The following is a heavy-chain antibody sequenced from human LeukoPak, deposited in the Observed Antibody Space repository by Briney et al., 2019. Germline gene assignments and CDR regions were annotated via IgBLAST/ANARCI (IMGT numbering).Heavy chain of an antibody. CDR1: GFSFSGSA. V-gene: IGHV3-73*01. J-gene: IGHJ5*02. Sequence: GGSLKLSCAASGFSFSGSAIHWVRQAPGKGLEWVGRIRGAGYSDAPAYVASVRGRFAISRDDSKSTAYLQMNSLKAEDTAVYYCTVPASGGNWFDPWGPGTLVTVSS. D-gene: IGHD2-2*01. CDR2: IRGAGYSDAP. CDR3: TVPASGGNWFDP.